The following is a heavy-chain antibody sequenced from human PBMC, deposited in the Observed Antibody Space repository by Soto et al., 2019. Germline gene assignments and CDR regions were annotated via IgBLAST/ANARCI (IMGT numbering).Heavy chain of an antibody. CDR3: AXXGRXKKAGYNGLVSLGY. D-gene: IGHD2-2*02. CDR1: GSRFSNYV. CDR2: IIPIFNST. Sequence: QVQLVQSGAEVKTPGSSLKVSCKVSGSRFSNYVISWVRQAPGHGLEWLGRIIPIFNSTKYAQNFQGRVTITADKSTSTASLELSSLRSDDTAVYYXAXXGRXKKAGYNGLVSLGYWGQGTLVTVSS. V-gene: IGHV1-69*06. J-gene: IGHJ4*02.